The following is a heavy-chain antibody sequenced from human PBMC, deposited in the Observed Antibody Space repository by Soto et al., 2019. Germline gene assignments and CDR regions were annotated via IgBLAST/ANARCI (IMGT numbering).Heavy chain of an antibody. V-gene: IGHV3-30*18. CDR2: ISYDGSNK. CDR3: AKDILLWFGEEAPRSNYGMDV. CDR1: GFTFSSYG. J-gene: IGHJ6*02. Sequence: GGSLRLSCAASGFTFSSYGMHWVRQAPGKGLEWVAVISYDGSNKYYADSVKGRFTISRDNSKNTLYLQMNSLRAEDTAVYYCAKDILLWFGEEAPRSNYGMDVWGQGTTVTVSS. D-gene: IGHD3-10*01.